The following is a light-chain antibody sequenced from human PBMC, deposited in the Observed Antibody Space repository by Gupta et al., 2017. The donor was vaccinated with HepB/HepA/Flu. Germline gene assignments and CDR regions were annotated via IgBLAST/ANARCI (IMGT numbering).Light chain of an antibody. V-gene: IGKV4-1*01. J-gene: IGKJ5*01. CDR3: QQSYGAPIT. CDR1: QSVLSNNKNF. CDR2: SAS. Sequence: DIVMTQSPDSLAVSLGERATVNCKASQSVLSNNKNFLTWYQQKPGQPPKKLIFSASTRESGGPHRFSGSGSGTECKLTISSLQAEDVAVYYCQQSYGAPITFGQGTRLEIK.